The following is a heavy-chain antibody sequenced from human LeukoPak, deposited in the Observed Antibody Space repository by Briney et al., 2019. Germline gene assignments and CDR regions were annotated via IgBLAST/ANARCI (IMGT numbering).Heavy chain of an antibody. CDR1: GFAFSCYA. CDR3: VQSTAWYRSSWYLIY. Sequence: GGSLRLSCAASGFAFSCYAMTWVRQAPGKGLEWVSGIGSGSGGRTYYADSVKGRFSISRDNSRDTLNLQMNSLRAEDTAIYYCVQSTAWYRSSWYLIYWGQGILVTVSS. J-gene: IGHJ4*02. D-gene: IGHD6-13*01. CDR2: IGSGSGGRT. V-gene: IGHV3-23*01.